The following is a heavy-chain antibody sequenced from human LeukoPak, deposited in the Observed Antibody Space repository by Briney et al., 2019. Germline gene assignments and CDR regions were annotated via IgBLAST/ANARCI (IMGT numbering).Heavy chain of an antibody. Sequence: ASVKVSCKASGYTFTGYYMHWVRQAPGRGLEWMGRINPNSGGTNYAQKFQGRVTMTRDTSISTAYMELSRLRSDDTAVSYCASQFIAAAEWENWFDPWGQGTLVTVSS. CDR3: ASQFIAAAEWENWFDP. J-gene: IGHJ5*02. D-gene: IGHD6-13*01. V-gene: IGHV1-2*06. CDR1: GYTFTGYY. CDR2: INPNSGGT.